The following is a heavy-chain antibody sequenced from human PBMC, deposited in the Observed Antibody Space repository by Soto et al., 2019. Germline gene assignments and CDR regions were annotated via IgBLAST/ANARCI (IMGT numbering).Heavy chain of an antibody. CDR1: GGSVSSGDYY. CDR2: MYYSGST. V-gene: IGHV4-61*08. Sequence: PSETLSLTCTVSGGSVSSGDYYWSWIRQPPGKGLEWIGFMYYSGSTNYNPSLKSRVTISRDTSKNQFSLKLSSVTAADTAVYYCARHVGTWFYGFGEFDYWSQGTLVTVSS. D-gene: IGHD3-10*01. J-gene: IGHJ4*02. CDR3: ARHVGTWFYGFGEFDY.